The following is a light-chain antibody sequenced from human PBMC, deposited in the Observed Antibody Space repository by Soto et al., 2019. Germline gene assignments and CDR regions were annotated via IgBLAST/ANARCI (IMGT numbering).Light chain of an antibody. V-gene: IGKV1-39*01. CDR1: QRISSY. CDR3: QQSYRTPWT. Sequence: DIQMTQSPSSLSASVGDRVTITCRASQRISSYLNWYQQKPGKAPKLLIYAASSLQSGVPSRFSGSGSGTDFTLTISRLQTEDFSTYYCQQSYRTPWTFGQGTKVEIK. CDR2: AAS. J-gene: IGKJ1*01.